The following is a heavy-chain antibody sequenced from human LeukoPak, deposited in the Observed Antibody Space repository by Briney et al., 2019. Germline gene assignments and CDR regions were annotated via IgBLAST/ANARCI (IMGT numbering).Heavy chain of an antibody. CDR2: FDPEDGET. J-gene: IGHJ4*02. V-gene: IGHV1-24*01. CDR1: GYTLTELS. Sequence: ASVKVSCKVSGYTLTELSMHWVRQAPGKGLEWMGGFDPEDGETIYAQKFQGRVTMTEDTSTDTAYMELSSLRSEDTAVYYCATGLGYCSSTSCYDGGVYFDYWGQGTLVTVSS. D-gene: IGHD2-2*01. CDR3: ATGLGYCSSTSCYDGGVYFDY.